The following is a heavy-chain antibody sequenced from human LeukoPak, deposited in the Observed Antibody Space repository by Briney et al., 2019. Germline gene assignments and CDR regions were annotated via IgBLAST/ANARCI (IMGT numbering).Heavy chain of an antibody. Sequence: GGSLRLSCAASGFTFSSYGMHWVRQAPGKGLEWVAVISYDGSNKYYADSVKGRFTISRDNSKNTLYLQMNSLRAEDTAVYYCARRSVVGYSGHDLTGGRTKPLTYYYYYMDVWGKGTTVTVSS. CDR3: ARRSVVGYSGHDLTGGRTKPLTYYYYYMDV. V-gene: IGHV3-30*03. CDR1: GFTFSSYG. CDR2: ISYDGSNK. D-gene: IGHD5-12*01. J-gene: IGHJ6*03.